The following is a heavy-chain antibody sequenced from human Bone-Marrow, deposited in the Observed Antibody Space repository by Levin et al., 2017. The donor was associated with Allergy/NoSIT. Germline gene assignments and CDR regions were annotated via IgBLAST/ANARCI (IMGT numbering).Heavy chain of an antibody. CDR1: GFTFSSYS. J-gene: IGHJ4*02. CDR3: ARGKLAGHKSLAVDY. Sequence: GGSLRLSCAASGFTFSSYSFHWVRQAPGKGLEWVALISSDGRKEYYAESVKGRFTISRDNSKNTVYLQMDSLRGEDTALYFSARGKLAGHKSLAVDYWGQGTVVTVSS. D-gene: IGHD6-19*01. V-gene: IGHV3-30*04. CDR2: ISSDGRKE.